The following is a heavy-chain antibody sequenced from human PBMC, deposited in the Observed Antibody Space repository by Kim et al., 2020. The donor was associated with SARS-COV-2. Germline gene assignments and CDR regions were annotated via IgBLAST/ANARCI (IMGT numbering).Heavy chain of an antibody. J-gene: IGHJ3*02. D-gene: IGHD3-10*01. CDR2: IYPGDSDT. CDR1: GYSFTSYW. V-gene: IGHV5-51*01. Sequence: GESLKISCKGSGYSFTSYWIGWVRQMPGKGLEWMGIIYPGDSDTRYSPSFQGQVTISADKSISTAYLQWSSLKASDTAMYYCARAVQGMVRGPLVAFDIWGQGTMVTVSS. CDR3: ARAVQGMVRGPLVAFDI.